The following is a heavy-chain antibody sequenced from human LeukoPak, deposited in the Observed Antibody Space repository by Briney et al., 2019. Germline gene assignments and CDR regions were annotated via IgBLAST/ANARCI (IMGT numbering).Heavy chain of an antibody. CDR2: INPNSGGT. D-gene: IGHD3-10*01. J-gene: IGHJ4*02. V-gene: IGHV1-2*02. Sequence: AASVKVSCKASGYTLTGYYMHWVRQAPGQGLEWMGWINPNSGGTNYAQKFQGRVTMTRDTSISTAYMELSRLRSDDTAVYYCARLYYGSGSPFDYWGQGTLVTVSS. CDR1: GYTLTGYY. CDR3: ARLYYGSGSPFDY.